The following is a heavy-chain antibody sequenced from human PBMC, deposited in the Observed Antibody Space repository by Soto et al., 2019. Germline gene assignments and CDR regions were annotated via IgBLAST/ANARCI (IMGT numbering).Heavy chain of an antibody. D-gene: IGHD1-7*01. CDR2: TYYRSRWYN. J-gene: IGHJ6*03. CDR1: GDSVSSNSAA. CDR3: AGTTSHQWYYMDV. Sequence: QVQLQESGPGLVKPSQTLSLTCAISGDSVSSNSAAWNWIRLSPSRGLEWLARTYYRSRWYNDYAVSVRSRITVSPDTSRNQSSLLLTSVAPEDTAVYYGAGTTSHQWYYMDVWGKGTTVTVSS. V-gene: IGHV6-1*01.